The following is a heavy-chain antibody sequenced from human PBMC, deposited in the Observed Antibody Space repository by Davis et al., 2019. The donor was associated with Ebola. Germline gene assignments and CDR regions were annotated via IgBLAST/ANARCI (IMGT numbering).Heavy chain of an antibody. D-gene: IGHD1-26*01. Sequence: AASVKVSCKASGYTFISYYLHWVRQAPGQGLEWMGWISAYNGNTNYAQKVQGRVTMTTDTSTGTAYLDLRSLRSDDTAVYFCARTSIVGTTTTASDIWGQGTLVTVSS. CDR2: ISAYNGNT. CDR3: ARTSIVGTTTTASDI. CDR1: GYTFISYY. V-gene: IGHV1-18*04. J-gene: IGHJ3*02.